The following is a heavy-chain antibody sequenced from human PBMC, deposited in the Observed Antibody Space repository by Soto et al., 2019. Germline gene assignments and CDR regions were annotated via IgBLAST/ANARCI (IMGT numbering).Heavy chain of an antibody. J-gene: IGHJ6*02. CDR2: INHSGST. D-gene: IGHD2-2*01. CDR1: GGSFSGYY. Sequence: PSETLSLTCAVYGGSFSGYYWSWIRQPPGKGLEWIGEINHSGSTNYNPSLKSRVTISVDTSKNQFSLKLSSVTAADTAVYYCARGRLCSSTSCYYCRAGYYYYGMDGWGQGTTVTVSS. V-gene: IGHV4-34*01. CDR3: ARGRLCSSTSCYYCRAGYYYYGMDG.